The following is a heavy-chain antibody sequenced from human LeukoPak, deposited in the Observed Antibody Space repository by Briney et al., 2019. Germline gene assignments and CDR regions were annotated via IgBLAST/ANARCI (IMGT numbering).Heavy chain of an antibody. CDR1: GFSLTTSGGG. CDR3: AYSQVTMIRRLTPFDY. V-gene: IGHV2-5*02. D-gene: IGHD3-10*01. J-gene: IGHJ4*02. CDR2: SYWDDDK. Sequence: SGPTQAKLTQPRTLTWTFSGFSLTTSGGGVGWIRQPPGNALELLALSYWDDDKRYSPSLKSRLTNIKDTSKNQVVFTMTNMDPVDTATYYWAYSQVTMIRRLTPFDYGGQGTLVPVSS.